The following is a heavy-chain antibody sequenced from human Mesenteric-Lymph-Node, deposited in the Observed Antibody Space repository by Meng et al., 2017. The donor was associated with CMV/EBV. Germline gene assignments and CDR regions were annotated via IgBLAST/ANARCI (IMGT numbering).Heavy chain of an antibody. CDR2: ISYSGIT. Sequence: SSSSDDGGRMRQPPGKGVEWIGSISYSGITHDNPSSKSRVNISEDTSKNQFSLTLTSVTAADTAVYFCARDHRDISGWTPGRWFDPWGQGILVTVSS. D-gene: IGHD6-19*01. V-gene: IGHV4-39*07. CDR1: SSSSDD. CDR3: ARDHRDISGWTPGRWFDP. J-gene: IGHJ5*02.